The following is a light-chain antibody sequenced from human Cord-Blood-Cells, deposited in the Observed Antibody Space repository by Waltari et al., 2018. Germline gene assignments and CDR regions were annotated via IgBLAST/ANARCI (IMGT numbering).Light chain of an antibody. CDR3: QQSYSTPPT. Sequence: DIQMTQSPSSLSASVGDRVTITCRASQSISSNINWYQQKPGKAPKLLMYAASSLQSGVPSRFSGSGSGTDFTLTISSLQPEDFATYYCQQSYSTPPTFGGGTKVEIK. CDR1: QSISSN. CDR2: AAS. J-gene: IGKJ4*01. V-gene: IGKV1-39*01.